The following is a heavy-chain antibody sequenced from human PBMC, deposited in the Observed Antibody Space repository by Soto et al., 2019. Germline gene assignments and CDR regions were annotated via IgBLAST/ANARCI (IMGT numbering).Heavy chain of an antibody. Sequence: PGGSLRLSCAASGFTFSSYAMSWVRQAPGKGLEWVSAISGSGGSTYYADSVKGRFTISRDNSKNTLYLQMNSLRAEDTAVYYCAKIGGYCSSTSCYRSAPPEFDPWGQGTLVTVSS. V-gene: IGHV3-23*01. J-gene: IGHJ5*02. D-gene: IGHD2-2*02. CDR2: ISGSGGST. CDR1: GFTFSSYA. CDR3: AKIGGYCSSTSCYRSAPPEFDP.